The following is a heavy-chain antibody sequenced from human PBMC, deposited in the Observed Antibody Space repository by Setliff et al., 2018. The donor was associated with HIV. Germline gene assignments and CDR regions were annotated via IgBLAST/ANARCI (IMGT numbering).Heavy chain of an antibody. D-gene: IGHD4-17*01. CDR3: ARSPYGDYGLDY. V-gene: IGHV3-33*05. CDR1: GFTFSTYG. J-gene: IGHJ4*02. CDR2: IEHDGSKK. Sequence: SLRLSCAVSGFTFSTYGMHWVRQAPGKGLEWVTFIEHDGSKKFYADSVKGRFTISRDNAKNSLYLQMNTLRAEDTAVYFCARSPYGDYGLDYWGQGTPVTVSS.